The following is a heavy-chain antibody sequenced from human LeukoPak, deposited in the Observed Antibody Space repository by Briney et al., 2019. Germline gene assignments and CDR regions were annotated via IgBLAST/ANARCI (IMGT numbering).Heavy chain of an antibody. CDR3: AKHLGYSTSSGIDY. V-gene: IGHV3-23*01. CDR1: GFTFSSYG. J-gene: IGHJ4*02. D-gene: IGHD6-6*01. CDR2: ISGDAGRT. Sequence: GGSLRLSCAASGFTFSSYGMNWVRQAPGKGLEWVSGISGDAGRTYYADSVKGRFTISRDNSKNTLYLQMNSLRADDTAVYYCAKHLGYSTSSGIDYWGQGTLVTVSS.